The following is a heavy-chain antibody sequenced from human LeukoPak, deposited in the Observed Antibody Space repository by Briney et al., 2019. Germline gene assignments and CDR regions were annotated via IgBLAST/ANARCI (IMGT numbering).Heavy chain of an antibody. CDR3: ARSHYYDSSGYYLPYYYYYMDV. V-gene: IGHV4-59*11. Sequence: SETLSLTCTVSGGSISSHYWSWIRQPPGKGLEWIGYIYYSGSTNYNPSLKSRVTISVETSKNQFSLKLSSVTAADTAVYYCARSHYYDSSGYYLPYYYYYMDVWGEGTTVTVSS. CDR1: GGSISSHY. D-gene: IGHD3-22*01. J-gene: IGHJ6*03. CDR2: IYYSGST.